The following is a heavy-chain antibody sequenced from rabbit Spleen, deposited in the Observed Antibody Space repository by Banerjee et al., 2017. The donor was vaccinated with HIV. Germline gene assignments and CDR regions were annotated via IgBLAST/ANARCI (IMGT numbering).Heavy chain of an antibody. V-gene: IGHV1S45*01. J-gene: IGHJ3*01. D-gene: IGHD1-1*01. CDR2: IYTGSSGST. CDR3: ARLVSNGGWGFTVFGL. CDR1: GFDLSSSYY. Sequence: QEQLVESGGGLVQPEGSLTLTCTASGFDLSSSYYMCWVRQTPGKGLEWIGCIYTGSSGSTYYASWAKGRFTISRTTSTVDLKMASLTVADTATYFCARLVSNGGWGFTVFGLWGQGTLVTVS.